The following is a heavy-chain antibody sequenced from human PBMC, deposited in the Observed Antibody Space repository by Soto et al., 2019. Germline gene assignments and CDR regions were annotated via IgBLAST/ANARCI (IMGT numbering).Heavy chain of an antibody. D-gene: IGHD3-3*01. CDR3: ARHAYDFWSGHPNPRYYYGMDV. V-gene: IGHV5-51*01. Sequence: GESLKISCQGSGYSFTNYWVGWVRQIPGRGLEWMGIIHPGDSDTRYSPFFQGQVTITADKSISTAYLPWSSLKATDTAMYYCARHAYDFWSGHPNPRYYYGMDVWGQGTTVTVSS. CDR2: IHPGDSDT. J-gene: IGHJ6*02. CDR1: GYSFTNYW.